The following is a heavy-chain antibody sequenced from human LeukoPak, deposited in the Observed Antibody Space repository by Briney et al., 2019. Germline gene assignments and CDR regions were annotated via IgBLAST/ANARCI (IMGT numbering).Heavy chain of an antibody. Sequence: PGGSLRLSCAASGFTFSSYEMNWVRQAPGKGLEWVSYISSSGSTIYYADSVKGRFPISRDNAKNSLYLQMSSLRAEDTAVYYCARDSGWNDGIDYWGQGTLVTVSS. CDR2: ISSSGSTI. D-gene: IGHD1-1*01. CDR3: ARDSGWNDGIDY. J-gene: IGHJ4*02. V-gene: IGHV3-48*03. CDR1: GFTFSSYE.